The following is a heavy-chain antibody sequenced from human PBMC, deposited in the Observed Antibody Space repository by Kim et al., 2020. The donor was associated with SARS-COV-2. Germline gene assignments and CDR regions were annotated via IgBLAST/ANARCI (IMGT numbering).Heavy chain of an antibody. CDR3: ARDLYSSRWFVGDAFDI. J-gene: IGHJ3*02. D-gene: IGHD6-13*01. V-gene: IGHV4-39*07. Sequence: LKSRVTISVDTSKNQFSLNLSSVTAADTAVYYCARDLYSSRWFVGDAFDIWGQGTMVTVSS.